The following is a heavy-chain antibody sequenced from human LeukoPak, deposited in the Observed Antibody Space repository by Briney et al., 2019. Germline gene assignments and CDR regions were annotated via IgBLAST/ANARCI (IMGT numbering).Heavy chain of an antibody. CDR1: GGTFSSYA. Sequence: SVKVSCMASGGTFSSYAISWVRQAPGQGLEWMGGIIPIFGTANYAQKFQGRVTITADESTSTAYMELSSLRSEDTAVYYCARIHPGGRFGAFDIWGQGTMVTVSS. D-gene: IGHD3-16*01. J-gene: IGHJ3*02. CDR3: ARIHPGGRFGAFDI. CDR2: IIPIFGTA. V-gene: IGHV1-69*13.